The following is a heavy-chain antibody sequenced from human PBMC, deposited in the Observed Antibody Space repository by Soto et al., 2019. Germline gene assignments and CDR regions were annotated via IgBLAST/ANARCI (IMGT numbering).Heavy chain of an antibody. D-gene: IGHD3-3*01. Sequence: QLQLQESGPGLVKPSETLSLTCTVSGGSISSSSYYWGWIRQPPGKGLEWIGSIYYSGSTYYNPSLKSRVTISVDTSKNQFSLKLSSVTAADTAVYYCASVLRFLEWLSSDAFDIWGQGTMVTVSS. CDR3: ASVLRFLEWLSSDAFDI. J-gene: IGHJ3*02. CDR1: GGSISSSSYY. CDR2: IYYSGST. V-gene: IGHV4-39*01.